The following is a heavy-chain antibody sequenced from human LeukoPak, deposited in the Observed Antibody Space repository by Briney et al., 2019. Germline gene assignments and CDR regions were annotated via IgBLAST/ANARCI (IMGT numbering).Heavy chain of an antibody. V-gene: IGHV1-69*05. CDR3: ARSSKGSGSHLGY. CDR2: IIPIFGTA. J-gene: IGHJ4*02. Sequence: ASVKVSCKASGGTFSSYAVSWVRQAPGQGLEWMGGIIPIFGTANYAQKFQGRVTITTDESTSTAYMELSSLRSEDTAVYYCARSSKGSGSHLGYWGQGTLVTVSS. CDR1: GGTFSSYA. D-gene: IGHD3-10*01.